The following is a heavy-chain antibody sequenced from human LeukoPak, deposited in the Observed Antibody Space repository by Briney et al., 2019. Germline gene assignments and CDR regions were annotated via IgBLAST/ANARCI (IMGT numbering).Heavy chain of an antibody. Sequence: VASVKVSCKASGGTFSSYAISWVRQAPGQGLEWMGGIIPIFGTANYAQKFQGRVTITADKSTSTAYMELSSLRSEDTAVYYCARDTGPAMVFDYWGQGTLVTVSS. V-gene: IGHV1-69*06. CDR2: IIPIFGTA. D-gene: IGHD5-18*01. CDR3: ARDTGPAMVFDY. J-gene: IGHJ4*02. CDR1: GGTFSSYA.